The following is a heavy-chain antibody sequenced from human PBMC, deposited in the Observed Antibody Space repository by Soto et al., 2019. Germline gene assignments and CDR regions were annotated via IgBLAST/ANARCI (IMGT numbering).Heavy chain of an antibody. V-gene: IGHV1-69*04. CDR3: ARDLSSSRRYGSGSYYAVDFDY. CDR2: IIPILGIA. J-gene: IGHJ4*02. Sequence: SVKVSCKASGGTFSSYTISWVRQAPGQGLEWMGRIIPILGIANYAQKFQGRVTITADKSTSTAYMELSSLRSEDTAVYYCARDLSSSRRYGSGSYYAVDFDYWGQGTLVTVSS. CDR1: GGTFSSYT. D-gene: IGHD3-10*01.